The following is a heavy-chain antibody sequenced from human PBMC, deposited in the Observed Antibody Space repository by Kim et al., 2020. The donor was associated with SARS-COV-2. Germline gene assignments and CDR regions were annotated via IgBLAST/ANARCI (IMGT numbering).Heavy chain of an antibody. CDR2: IYPGDSDT. V-gene: IGHV5-51*01. Sequence: GESLKISCKASEYTFNNYWIGWVRQMPGKGLQWLGIIYPGDSDTKYNPSVQGQVTISADWSLTTAYLQWSSLKASDTAIYYCARAPSGTFSPYYFYYWGQ. CDR1: EYTFNNYW. J-gene: IGHJ4*02. D-gene: IGHD1-26*01. CDR3: ARAPSGTFSPYYFYY.